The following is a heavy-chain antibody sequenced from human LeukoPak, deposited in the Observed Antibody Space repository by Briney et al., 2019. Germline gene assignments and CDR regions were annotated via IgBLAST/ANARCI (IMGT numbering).Heavy chain of an antibody. CDR1: GGSFSGYY. D-gene: IGHD6-13*01. CDR2: INHSGST. CDR3: ASMGSSSWYLDY. V-gene: IGHV4-34*01. J-gene: IGHJ4*02. Sequence: SSETLSLTCAVYGGSFSGYYWSWIRQPPGKGLEWIGEINHSGSTNYNPSLKSRVTISVDTSKNQFSLKLSSVTAADTAVYYCASMGSSSWYLDYWGQGTLVTVSS.